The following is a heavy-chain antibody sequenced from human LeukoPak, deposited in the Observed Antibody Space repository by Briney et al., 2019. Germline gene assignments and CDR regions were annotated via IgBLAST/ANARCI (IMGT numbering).Heavy chain of an antibody. CDR2: VSAYADDT. D-gene: IGHD5/OR15-5a*01. V-gene: IGHV1-18*01. Sequence: ASVKVSCKASGYTFTNSGISWVRQAPGQGLEWMGWVSAYADDTNYVQKFRGRITMTTDTSTSTAYVELRSLRSDDTAVYYCARDCIGCLGFDYWGQGTLVTVSS. CDR3: ARDCIGCLGFDY. CDR1: GYTFTNSG. J-gene: IGHJ4*02.